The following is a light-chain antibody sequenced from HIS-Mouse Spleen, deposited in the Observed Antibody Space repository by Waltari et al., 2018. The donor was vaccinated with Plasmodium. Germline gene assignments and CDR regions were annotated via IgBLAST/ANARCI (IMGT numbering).Light chain of an antibody. V-gene: IGKV3D-7*01. J-gene: IGKJ2*01. Sequence: EIVMTQSPATLSLSPGERATLSCRASQSVSSSYLSWYQQKPGQAPRLLIYGASTRATGIPARFSGSGSGTDFTFTISSPQPEDFAVYYCQQDYNLPYTFGQGTKLEIK. CDR1: QSVSSSY. CDR2: GAS. CDR3: QQDYNLPYT.